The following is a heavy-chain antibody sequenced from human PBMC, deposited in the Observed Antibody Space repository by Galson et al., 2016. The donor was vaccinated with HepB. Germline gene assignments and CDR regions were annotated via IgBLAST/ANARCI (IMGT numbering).Heavy chain of an antibody. CDR1: SDFDKYISYY. Sequence: ETLSLTCTVSSDFDKYISYYWGWIRQPPGKGLEWIGFIYNSGTTNYNPSLKSRVTISADTSKNQFSLKLTSVTAADTAVYYCARDQSGSYMMYWGQGTLVTVSS. CDR3: ARDQSGSYMMY. D-gene: IGHD3-10*01. V-gene: IGHV4-61*01. J-gene: IGHJ4*02. CDR2: IYNSGTT.